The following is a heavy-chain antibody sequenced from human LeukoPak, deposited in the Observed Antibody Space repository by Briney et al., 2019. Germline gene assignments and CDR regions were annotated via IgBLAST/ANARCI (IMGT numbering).Heavy chain of an antibody. CDR2: INYSGGT. V-gene: IGHV4-39*01. CDR3: ARRGSSTLLGSYGAFDI. J-gene: IGHJ3*02. D-gene: IGHD2/OR15-2a*01. Sequence: PSETLSLTCTVSGGSISTSTYYWGWLRQPPGKGLEWIGSINYSGGTYYNPSLKSRVTISVDTSKNQFSLKLSSVTAADTAVYYCARRGSSTLLGSYGAFDIWGQGTMVTVSS. CDR1: GGSISTSTYY.